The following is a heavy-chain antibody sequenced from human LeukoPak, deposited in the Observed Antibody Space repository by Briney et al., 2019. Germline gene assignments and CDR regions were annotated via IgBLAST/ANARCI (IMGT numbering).Heavy chain of an antibody. Sequence: SQTLSLTCAISGDSVTSGIWNWIRQSPSRGLEWLGRTYHWSKWFNDYAVSVESRMTINADTSRNQFSLQLNSVTPEDTAVYYCARDLHGSRGEFDYWGQGTLVTVSP. V-gene: IGHV6-1*01. D-gene: IGHD3-16*01. CDR2: TYHWSKWFN. J-gene: IGHJ4*02. CDR1: GDSVTSGI. CDR3: ARDLHGSRGEFDY.